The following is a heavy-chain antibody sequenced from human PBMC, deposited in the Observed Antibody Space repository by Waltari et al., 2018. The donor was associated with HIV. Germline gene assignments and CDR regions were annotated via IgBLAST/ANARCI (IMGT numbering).Heavy chain of an antibody. J-gene: IGHJ4*02. CDR2: VYYSGST. CDR1: GGSISSSSYY. V-gene: IGHV4-39*01. D-gene: IGHD6-13*01. CDR3: ARQVRAAAGSPYFDY. Sequence: QLQLQESGPGLVKPSETLSLTCTVSGGSISSSSYYWGWIRQPPGKVLAWIGSVYYSGSTYNNPSRKSRVTISVDTSKNQFSLKLNSVTAADTTVYFCARQVRAAAGSPYFDYWGQGTLVTVSS.